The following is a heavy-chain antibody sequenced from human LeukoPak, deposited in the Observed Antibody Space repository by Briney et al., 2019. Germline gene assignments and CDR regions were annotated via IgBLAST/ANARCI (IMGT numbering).Heavy chain of an antibody. CDR3: ARDRGIMLTFGGVVAKGAHY. CDR2: IYYSGST. V-gene: IGHV4-59*12. D-gene: IGHD3-16*02. CDR1: GGSISTYY. J-gene: IGHJ4*02. Sequence: SETLSLTCTVSGGSISTYYWSWIRQPPGKGQEWIGYIYYSGSTNYNPSLKSRVTISVDTSKNQFSLKLSSVTAADTALYYCARDRGIMLTFGGVVAKGAHYWGQGTLVTVSS.